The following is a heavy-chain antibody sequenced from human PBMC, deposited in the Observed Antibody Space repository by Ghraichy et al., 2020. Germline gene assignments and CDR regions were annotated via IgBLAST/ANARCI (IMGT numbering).Heavy chain of an antibody. J-gene: IGHJ4*02. V-gene: IGHV3-23*01. Sequence: GGSLRLSCAASGFTFSSYAMTWVRQAPGKGLEWVSAISSSGDDTSYADSVKGRFTISRDNSKNTLYLQMNSLRAEDTAVYFCATVTIFGGGQGTLVIVSS. CDR1: GFTFSSYA. CDR3: ATVTIFG. CDR2: ISSSGDDT. D-gene: IGHD3-3*01.